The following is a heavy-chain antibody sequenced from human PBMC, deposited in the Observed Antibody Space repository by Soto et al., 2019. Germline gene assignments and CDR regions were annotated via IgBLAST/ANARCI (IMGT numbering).Heavy chain of an antibody. Sequence: QVQLVQSGAEVKNPGASVKVSCKASGYTFTSYAMHWVRQAPGQRLEWMGWINAGNGNTKYSQKFQGRVTITRDTSASTAYMELSSLRYEDTAVYYCARDKAGLPINYYYGMDVWGQGTTVTVSS. CDR1: GYTFTSYA. V-gene: IGHV1-3*01. J-gene: IGHJ6*02. D-gene: IGHD3-16*01. CDR2: INAGNGNT. CDR3: ARDKAGLPINYYYGMDV.